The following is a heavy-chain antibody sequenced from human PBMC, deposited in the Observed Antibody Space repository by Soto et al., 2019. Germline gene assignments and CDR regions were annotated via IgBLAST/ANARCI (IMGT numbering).Heavy chain of an antibody. CDR2: IYNSGST. V-gene: IGHV4-39*01. CDR3: ARHPYCSGGSCYYRPAWFDP. D-gene: IGHD2-15*01. Sequence: SETLSLTCSVSGGSSSGSSNYWGWIRQPPGKGLEWIGSIYNSGSTYYNPSLKSRVTISVDTSKNQFSPKLNSVTAADTAVYYCARHPYCSGGSCYYRPAWFDPWGQGTLVTVSS. J-gene: IGHJ5*02. CDR1: GGSSSGSSNY.